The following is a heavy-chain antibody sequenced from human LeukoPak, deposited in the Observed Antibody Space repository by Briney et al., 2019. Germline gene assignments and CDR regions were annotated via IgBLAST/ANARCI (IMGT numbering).Heavy chain of an antibody. CDR3: AKVPRQHDNWFDP. CDR1: GFTFSSYS. J-gene: IGHJ5*02. D-gene: IGHD3-9*01. Sequence: GGSLRLSCAASGFTFSSYSMNWVRQAPGKGLEWVSSISSSSSYIYYADSVKGRFTISRDNAKNPLYLQMNSLRAEDTAIYYCAKVPRQHDNWFDPWGQGTLVTVSS. V-gene: IGHV3-21*01. CDR2: ISSSSSYI.